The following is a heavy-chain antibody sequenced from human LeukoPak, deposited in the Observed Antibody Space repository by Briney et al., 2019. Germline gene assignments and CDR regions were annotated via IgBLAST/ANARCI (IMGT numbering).Heavy chain of an antibody. CDR1: GGSISTYY. Sequence: PSEALSLTCTVSGGSISTYYWSWIRQPPGKGLEWIGYSFDSGSTNSNPSLKSRVTISVDTSKTQFSLKLTSVTAADTAVYYCARVGSWSFDFWGQGTLVTVSS. CDR2: SFDSGST. V-gene: IGHV4-59*01. CDR3: ARVGSWSFDF. J-gene: IGHJ4*02. D-gene: IGHD6-13*01.